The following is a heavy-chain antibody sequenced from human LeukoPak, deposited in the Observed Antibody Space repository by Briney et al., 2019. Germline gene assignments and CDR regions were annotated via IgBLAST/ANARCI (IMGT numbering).Heavy chain of an antibody. J-gene: IGHJ4*02. D-gene: IGHD3-22*01. CDR3: ARIMGVYDSSGYIGY. V-gene: IGHV1-2*02. CDR2: INPNSGGT. CDR1: GYTFTGYY. Sequence: ASVKVSCKASGYTFTGYYMHWVRQAPGQGLEWMGWINPNSGGTNYAQKFQGRVTMTRDTSISTAYMELSRLRSDDTAVYYCARIMGVYDSSGYIGYWGQGTLVTVSS.